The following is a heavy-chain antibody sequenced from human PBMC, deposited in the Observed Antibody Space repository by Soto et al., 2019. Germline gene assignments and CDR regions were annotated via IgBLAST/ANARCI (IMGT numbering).Heavy chain of an antibody. J-gene: IGHJ5*02. D-gene: IGHD2-2*01. Sequence: QVQLVQSGAEVKKPGSSVKVSCKASGGTFSSYTISWVRQAPGQGLEWMGRIIPILGIANYAQKFQGRVTITADKSTSTAYMELSSLRSEDTAVYYCARDRPYIVVVPAAIGGNWFDPWGQGTLVTVSS. CDR2: IIPILGIA. V-gene: IGHV1-69*08. CDR1: GGTFSSYT. CDR3: ARDRPYIVVVPAAIGGNWFDP.